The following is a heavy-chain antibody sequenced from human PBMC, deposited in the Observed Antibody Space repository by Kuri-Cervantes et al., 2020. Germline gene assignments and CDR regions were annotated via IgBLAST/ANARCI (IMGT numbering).Heavy chain of an antibody. V-gene: IGHV4-30-4*01. CDR3: ARPDTILDWYFDL. Sequence: SETLSLTCTVSGGSISSGDYYWSWIRQPPGKGLEWIGYIYYSGSTYYNPSLKSRVTISVDTSKNQFSLKLSSVTAADTAVYYCARPDTILDWYFDLWGRGTLVTVSS. CDR1: GGSISSGDYY. D-gene: IGHD3-3*01. CDR2: IYYSGST. J-gene: IGHJ2*01.